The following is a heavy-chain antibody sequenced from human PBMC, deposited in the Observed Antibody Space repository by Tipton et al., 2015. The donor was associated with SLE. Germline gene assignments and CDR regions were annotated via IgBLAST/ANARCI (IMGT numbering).Heavy chain of an antibody. D-gene: IGHD1-26*01. CDR2: IREDGSEK. V-gene: IGHV3-7*01. Sequence: GSLRLSCTVSGGSISSSSYYWGWIRQPPGKGLEWVAHIREDGSEKFHVDSVRGRFAISRDNAKNSLYLHMNSLRAEDTAVYYCVREYQGSFYVNGAFDVWGQGTVVTVSS. J-gene: IGHJ3*01. CDR3: VREYQGSFYVNGAFDV. CDR1: GGSISSSSYY.